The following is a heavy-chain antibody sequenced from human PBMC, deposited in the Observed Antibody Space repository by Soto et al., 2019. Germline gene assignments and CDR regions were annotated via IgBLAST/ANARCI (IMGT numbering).Heavy chain of an antibody. CDR2: IIPVFGTP. Sequence: QVQLVQSGAEVKKPGSSVKVSCKASGGTLSNYGISWVRQAPGQGLEWMGGIIPVFGTPNYAQKFQGRVTITADESTPTVSMEVISLTSADTAVYSCGRGFAPIIVVTTYYAMDVWSHGTTVTVSS. J-gene: IGHJ6*02. CDR1: GGTLSNYG. CDR3: GRGFAPIIVVTTYYAMDV. D-gene: IGHD4-17*01. V-gene: IGHV1-69*12.